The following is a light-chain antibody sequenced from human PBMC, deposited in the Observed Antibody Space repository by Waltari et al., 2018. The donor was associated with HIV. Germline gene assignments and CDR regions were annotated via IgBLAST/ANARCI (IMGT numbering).Light chain of an antibody. Sequence: IQMTQSPPSLSASVGGRVTITCRARQVIHTSLGWYQRKPGKAPKLLVLGASGLQRGVPSRCSGSGSSTLFSLTISNLQPEDSATYFCQQATSFPLSFGGGTKVEI. J-gene: IGKJ4*01. CDR2: GAS. CDR3: QQATSFPLS. CDR1: QVIHTS. V-gene: IGKV1-12*01.